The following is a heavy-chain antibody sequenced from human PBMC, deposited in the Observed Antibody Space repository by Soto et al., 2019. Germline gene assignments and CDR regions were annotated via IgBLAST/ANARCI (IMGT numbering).Heavy chain of an antibody. CDR3: ARDMKEMATITGGNFDY. CDR1: GFTFSSYG. CDR2: IWYDGSNK. D-gene: IGHD5-12*01. J-gene: IGHJ4*02. V-gene: IGHV3-33*01. Sequence: QMQLVESGGGVVQPGRSLRLSCAASGFTFSSYGMHWVRQAPGKGLKWVAVIWYDGSNKCYADSVKGRFTISRDNSKNTLYLQMNSLRAEDTAVYYCARDMKEMATITGGNFDYWGQGTLVTVSS.